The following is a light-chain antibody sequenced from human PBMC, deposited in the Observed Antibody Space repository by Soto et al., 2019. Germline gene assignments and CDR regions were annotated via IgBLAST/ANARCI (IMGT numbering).Light chain of an antibody. J-gene: IGLJ3*02. CDR2: TNS. V-gene: IGLV1-40*01. Sequence: QSVLTQPPSVSGAPGQGVTISCAGTSSNIGAGYDVHWYQQVPGTAPKLLIYTNSNRPSGVPDRFSGSKSGTSASLAITGLQAADEADYYCQSYDSSLGALVFGGGNKLTVL. CDR1: SSNIGAGYD. CDR3: QSYDSSLGALV.